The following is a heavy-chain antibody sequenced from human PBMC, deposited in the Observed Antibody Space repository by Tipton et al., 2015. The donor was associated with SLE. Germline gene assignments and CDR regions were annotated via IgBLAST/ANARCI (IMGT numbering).Heavy chain of an antibody. CDR3: VRDSKDQNGYWE. J-gene: IGHJ4*02. CDR2: ISGTSDYT. V-gene: IGHV3-11*06. CDR1: GFTFSDYY. D-gene: IGHD5-18*01. Sequence: SLRLSCAASGFTFSDYYMTWIRQAPGRGLEWVSYISGTSDYTSYADSVKGRFTISRDNAKNSLYLHMNSLRAEDTAVYYCVRDSKDQNGYWEWGQGTLVTVSS.